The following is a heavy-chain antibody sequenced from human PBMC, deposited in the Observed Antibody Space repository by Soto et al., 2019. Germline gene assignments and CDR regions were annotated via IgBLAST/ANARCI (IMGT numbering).Heavy chain of an antibody. D-gene: IGHD3-10*01. CDR1: GGTFSSYA. V-gene: IGHV1-69*12. Sequence: QVQLVQSGAEVKKPGSSVKVSCKASGGTFSSYAISWVRQAPGQGLEWMGGIIPIFGTANYAQKFQGRVTITADXPXCXXYMEVSSLRSEDPAVYYCALHYGSGSNYYYYGMDVWGQGTTVTVSS. CDR2: IIPIFGTA. CDR3: ALHYGSGSNYYYYGMDV. J-gene: IGHJ6*02.